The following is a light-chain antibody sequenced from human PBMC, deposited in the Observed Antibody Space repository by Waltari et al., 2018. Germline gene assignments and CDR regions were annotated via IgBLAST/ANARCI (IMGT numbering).Light chain of an antibody. Sequence: QSVLTQAPSASEAARKSVTISCSGSIPNLGSNSVSWYQQLPGTASKLLIYYNSQRPSGVSDRFSGSKSGTSASLAISGLQTEDEADYYCASWDDTLSGFLFGGGTRLTVL. CDR1: IPNLGSNS. CDR2: YNS. V-gene: IGLV1-47*02. CDR3: ASWDDTLSGFL. J-gene: IGLJ2*01.